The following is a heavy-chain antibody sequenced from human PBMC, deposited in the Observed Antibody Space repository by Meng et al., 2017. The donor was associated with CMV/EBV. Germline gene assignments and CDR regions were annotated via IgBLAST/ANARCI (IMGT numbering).Heavy chain of an antibody. CDR2: IYYSGST. D-gene: IGHD6-19*01. Sequence: SETLSLTCTVSGGSVSSGSYYWGWIRQPPGKGLEWIGSIYYSGSTYYNPSLKSRVTISVDTSKNQFSLKLSSVTAADTAVYYCARLPLQNSSGWYGWFDPWGQGTLVTVSS. J-gene: IGHJ5*02. CDR3: ARLPLQNSSGWYGWFDP. V-gene: IGHV4-39*01. CDR1: GGSVSSGSYY.